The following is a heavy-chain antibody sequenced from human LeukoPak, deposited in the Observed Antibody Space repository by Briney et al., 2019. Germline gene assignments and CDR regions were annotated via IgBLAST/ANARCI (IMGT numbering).Heavy chain of an antibody. D-gene: IGHD1-1*01. V-gene: IGHV6-1*01. CDR1: GDSFSSDSAA. CDR2: TYYRSKWYN. Sequence: SQTLSLTCAISGDSFSSDSAAWNWIRQCPSRGLEWLGRTYYRSKWYNDYSAFVKSRIIINPDTSKNQFSLQLNFVTPEDTAVYYCARAVAGTEGWFNSWGQGTLVTVSS. CDR3: ARAVAGTEGWFNS. J-gene: IGHJ5*01.